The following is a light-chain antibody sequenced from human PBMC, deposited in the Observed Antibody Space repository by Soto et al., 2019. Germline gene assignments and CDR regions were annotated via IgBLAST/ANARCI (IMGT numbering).Light chain of an antibody. V-gene: IGLV2-23*01. Sequence: QSALAQPASASGSPGQSTTISCTGTASDVGAYDSVSWYQQQPHKAPKLIIYKGTQRPSGVSNRFSGSTSGNAASLTISALQAEDEADYFCCSSAPESTYVFGTGTKVAVL. CDR3: CSSAPESTYV. CDR2: KGT. J-gene: IGLJ1*01. CDR1: ASDVGAYDS.